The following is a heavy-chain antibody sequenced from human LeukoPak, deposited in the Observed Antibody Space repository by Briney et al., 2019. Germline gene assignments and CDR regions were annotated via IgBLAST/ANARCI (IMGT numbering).Heavy chain of an antibody. CDR1: GFTFDDYA. CDR3: ARDHYDYVWGSYGMDV. J-gene: IGHJ6*02. CDR2: ISWNSGSI. Sequence: GGSLRLSCAASGFTFDDYAMHWVRQAPGKGLEWVSGISWNSGSIGYADSVKGRFTISRDNAKNSLYLQMNSLRAEDTAVYYCARDHYDYVWGSYGMDVWGQGTTVTVSS. D-gene: IGHD3-16*01. V-gene: IGHV3-9*01.